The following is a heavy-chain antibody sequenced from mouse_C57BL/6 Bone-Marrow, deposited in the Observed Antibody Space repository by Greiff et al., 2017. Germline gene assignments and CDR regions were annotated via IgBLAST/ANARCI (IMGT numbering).Heavy chain of an antibody. D-gene: IGHD1-1*01. CDR2: ISSGSSTI. V-gene: IGHV5-17*01. J-gene: IGHJ1*03. CDR3: ARDYYGSSYVGNWYFDV. CDR1: GFTFSDYG. Sequence: EVNVVESGGGLVKPGGSLKLSCAASGFTFSDYGMHWVRQAPEKGLEWVAYISSGSSTIYYADTVKGRFTISRDNAKNTLFLQMTSLRSEDTAMYYCARDYYGSSYVGNWYFDVWGTGTTVTVSS.